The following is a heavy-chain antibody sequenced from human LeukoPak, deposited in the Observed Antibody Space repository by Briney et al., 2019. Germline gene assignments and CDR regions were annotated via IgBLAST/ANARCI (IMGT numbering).Heavy chain of an antibody. D-gene: IGHD3-22*01. V-gene: IGHV3-53*01. CDR1: GFTVSSKY. CDR2: IHSGGST. J-gene: IGHJ3*02. Sequence: GGSLRLSCAASGFTVSSKYMNWVRQAPGEGLEWVSVIHSGGSTYYEDSVKGRFTISRDNSKNTLYLQMNSLRAEDTAVYYCARGHPDYYDSSGYYFGAFDIWGQGTMVTVSS. CDR3: ARGHPDYYDSSGYYFGAFDI.